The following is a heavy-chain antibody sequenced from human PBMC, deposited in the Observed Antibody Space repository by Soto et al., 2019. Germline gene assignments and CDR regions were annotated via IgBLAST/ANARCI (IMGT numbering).Heavy chain of an antibody. CDR1: SEYLGSYY. V-gene: IGHV4-34*01. J-gene: IGHJ3*02. CDR2: INHAGKN. Sequence: QVQQHQWGAGLLKPSETLSLTCAVSSEYLGSYYWNWIRQSPGKGLEWIGEINHAGKNNYSPSLKSRVTMSIDMSKYLVSLKLTSVTAADTAVYYCARGGSSDWQVALDIWGQGTMVTVSS. D-gene: IGHD6-19*01. CDR3: ARGGSSDWQVALDI.